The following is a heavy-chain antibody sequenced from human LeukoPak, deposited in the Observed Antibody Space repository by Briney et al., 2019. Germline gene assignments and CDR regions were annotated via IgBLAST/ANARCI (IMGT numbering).Heavy chain of an antibody. CDR3: ARDKRVGVAGSGAHDAFDI. V-gene: IGHV1-2*02. Sequence: VASVKVSCKASGYTFTGYYMHWVRQAPGQGLEWMGWINPNSGGTNYAHKFQGSVTMTRDTSISTAYMELSRLRFDDTAVYYCARDKRVGVAGSGAHDAFDIWGQGTMVTVSS. J-gene: IGHJ3*02. D-gene: IGHD3-10*01. CDR1: GYTFTGYY. CDR2: INPNSGGT.